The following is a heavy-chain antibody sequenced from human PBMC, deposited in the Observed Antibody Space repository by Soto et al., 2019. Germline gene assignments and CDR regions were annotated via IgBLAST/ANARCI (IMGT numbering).Heavy chain of an antibody. V-gene: IGHV4-30-2*01. D-gene: IGHD3-9*01. Sequence: PSQTLSLTCAVSGGSSSSGGYSWIWIRHPPGKGLEWIGYIYHSGSTYYNPSLKSRVTISVDRSKNQFSLKLSSVTAADTAVYYCARARTDYDILTGYSDSPFDYWGQGTLVTVSS. CDR2: IYHSGST. J-gene: IGHJ4*02. CDR1: GGSSSSGGYS. CDR3: ARARTDYDILTGYSDSPFDY.